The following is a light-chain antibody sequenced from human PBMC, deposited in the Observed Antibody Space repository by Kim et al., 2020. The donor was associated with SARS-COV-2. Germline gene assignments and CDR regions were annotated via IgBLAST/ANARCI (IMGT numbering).Light chain of an antibody. CDR3: QQYGSSPDT. CDR2: GAS. J-gene: IGKJ2*01. Sequence: LCPGERATRSCRASQSVSSSYLAWYQQKPGQAPRLLIYGASSRATGIPDRFSGSGSGTDFTLTISRLEPEDFAVYYCQQYGSSPDTFGQGTKLEIK. CDR1: QSVSSSY. V-gene: IGKV3-20*01.